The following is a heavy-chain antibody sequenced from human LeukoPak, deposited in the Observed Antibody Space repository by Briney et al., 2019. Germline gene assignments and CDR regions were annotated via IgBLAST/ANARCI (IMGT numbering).Heavy chain of an antibody. J-gene: IGHJ5*02. V-gene: IGHV4-30-4*08. CDR3: VRGVGATRGRFDP. Sequence: SETLSLTCTVSGDSISRGDYYWSWVRQPPGKGLEWIGYIYYNGNTYYNPSLKSRLTISVDTSKNQFSLKLSSATAADTAVYYCVRGVGATRGRFDPWGQGTLVTVSS. CDR2: IYYNGNT. CDR1: GDSISRGDYY. D-gene: IGHD1-26*01.